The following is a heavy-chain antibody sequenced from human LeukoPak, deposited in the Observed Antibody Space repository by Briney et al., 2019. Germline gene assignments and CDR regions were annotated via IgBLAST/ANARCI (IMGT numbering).Heavy chain of an antibody. D-gene: IGHD6-6*01. CDR3: ARDSPLLEYSSSSPDSPAWGREDYYYYYMDV. V-gene: IGHV1-18*01. J-gene: IGHJ6*03. Sequence: ASVKVSCKASGYTFTGYGISWVRRAPGQGLEWMGWISGYSGNTNYAQKLQGRVSMTTDTSTSTAYMELRSLRSDDTAVYYCARDSPLLEYSSSSPDSPAWGREDYYYYYMDVWGKGTTVTVSS. CDR2: ISGYSGNT. CDR1: GYTFTGYG.